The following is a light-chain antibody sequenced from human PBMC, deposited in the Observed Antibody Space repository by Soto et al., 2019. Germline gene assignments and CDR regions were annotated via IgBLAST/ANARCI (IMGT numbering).Light chain of an antibody. V-gene: IGKV3-20*01. Sequence: EIVLTQSPGTLSLSPGERATLSCRASQSVSSSYLAWYQQKPGQAPRLLIYGASGRATGIPDRFSGSGSGTDSTLTISRLEPEDFAVYYCQQYGISPPFTFGPGTKVDIK. CDR1: QSVSSSY. CDR2: GAS. J-gene: IGKJ3*01. CDR3: QQYGISPPFT.